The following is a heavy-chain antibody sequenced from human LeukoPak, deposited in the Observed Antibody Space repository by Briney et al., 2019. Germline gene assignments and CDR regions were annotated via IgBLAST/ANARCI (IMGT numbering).Heavy chain of an antibody. J-gene: IGHJ4*02. D-gene: IGHD6-19*01. CDR1: GGSIRSYC. V-gene: IGHV4-4*07. CDR2: IYTSGST. Sequence: SETLSLTCTVSGGSIRSYCWSWIRQPAGEGLEWIGRIYTSGSTSYNPSLKSRVTMSVDTSKNQSSLKLTSVTAADTAVYYCARVSAVAGTWWFDYWGQGTLVTVSS. CDR3: ARVSAVAGTWWFDY.